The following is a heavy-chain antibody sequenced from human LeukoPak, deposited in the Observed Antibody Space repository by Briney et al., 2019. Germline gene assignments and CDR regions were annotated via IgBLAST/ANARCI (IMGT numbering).Heavy chain of an antibody. CDR1: GFTFTSYY. CDR2: INPSGSYT. D-gene: IGHD4-23*01. J-gene: IGHJ4*02. CDR3: ARVSPGNDY. V-gene: IGHV1-46*01. Sequence: ASVKVSCKASGFTFTSYYMHWVQQAPGQGLEWMGIINPSGSYTSYARKFQGRVTMTRDTSTSTVYMELSSLRSEDTAVYYCARVSPGNDYWGQGTLVTVSS.